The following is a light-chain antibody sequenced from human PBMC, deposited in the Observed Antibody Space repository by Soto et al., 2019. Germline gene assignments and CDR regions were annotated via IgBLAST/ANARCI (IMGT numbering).Light chain of an antibody. CDR1: SSNIGNNA. V-gene: IGLV1-36*01. CDR2: YDD. CDR3: ASWDDSLNGHVV. Sequence: QSVLTQPPSVSEAPRQRVTISCSGSSSNIGNNAVNWYQQLPGNAPKLLIYYDDLLPSGVSDRFSGSKSGTSASLAISGLQSEDEADYYCASWDDSLNGHVVFGGGTKLTVL. J-gene: IGLJ2*01.